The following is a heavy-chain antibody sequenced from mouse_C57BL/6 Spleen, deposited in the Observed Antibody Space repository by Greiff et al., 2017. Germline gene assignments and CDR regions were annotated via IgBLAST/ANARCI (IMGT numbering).Heavy chain of an antibody. CDR1: GYTFTDYY. CDR2: INPYNGGT. V-gene: IGHV1-19*01. CDR3: ARAFITTVVATDYYAMDY. Sequence: VQLKDSGPELVKPGASVKISCKASGYTFTDYYMNWVKQSHGKSLEWIGVINPYNGGTSYNQKFKGKATLTVDKSSSTAYMELNSLTSEDSAVYYCARAFITTVVATDYYAMDYWGQGTSVTVSS. J-gene: IGHJ4*01. D-gene: IGHD1-1*01.